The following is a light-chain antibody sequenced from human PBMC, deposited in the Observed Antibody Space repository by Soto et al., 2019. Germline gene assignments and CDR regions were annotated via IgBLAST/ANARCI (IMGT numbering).Light chain of an antibody. Sequence: EVVMTQSPATLSVSPGERVTLSCRASQNIHAHLAWYQQKPVQAPRLLIHGASTRATGIPARVSGSGYGTEFILTISSLQSEDFAVYYCQQYNTWLWTFGQGTKVEIQ. CDR1: QNIHAH. J-gene: IGKJ1*01. CDR2: GAS. CDR3: QQYNTWLWT. V-gene: IGKV3-15*01.